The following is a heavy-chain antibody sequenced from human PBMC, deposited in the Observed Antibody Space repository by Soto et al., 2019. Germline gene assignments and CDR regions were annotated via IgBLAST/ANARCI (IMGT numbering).Heavy chain of an antibody. CDR2: ISAYNGNT. J-gene: IGHJ4*02. CDR3: ARHTYYYDSSGLTDY. D-gene: IGHD3-22*01. Sequence: QVQLVQSGAEVKKPGASVKVSCKASGYTFTSYGISWVRQAPGQGLEWMGWISAYNGNTNYAQKLQGRVTMTTETSTSAADRELRSLRSDDTAVYYCARHTYYYDSSGLTDYWGRGTLVTFGS. CDR1: GYTFTSYG. V-gene: IGHV1-18*01.